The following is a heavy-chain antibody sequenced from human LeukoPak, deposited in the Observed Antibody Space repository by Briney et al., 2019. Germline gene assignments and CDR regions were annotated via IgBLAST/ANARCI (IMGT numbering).Heavy chain of an antibody. CDR2: ITAGGGNT. J-gene: IGHJ4*02. D-gene: IGHD2-21*01. CDR1: GGSISSSSYY. CDR3: AKGMYGVGGALDY. Sequence: ETLSLTCTVSGGSISSSSYYWGWIRQAPGKGLEYVSGITAGGGNTYYGDSLKGRFTISRDDSKDTLFLQMNSLRVEDTAVYYCAKGMYGVGGALDYWGRGSLVTVSS. V-gene: IGHV3-23*01.